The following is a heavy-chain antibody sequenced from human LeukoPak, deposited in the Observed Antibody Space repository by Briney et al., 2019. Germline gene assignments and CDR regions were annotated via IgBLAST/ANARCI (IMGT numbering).Heavy chain of an antibody. V-gene: IGHV3-53*01. Sequence: PGGSLRLSCAASGFTVSSNYMSWVRQAPGKGLEWVSVIYSGGSTYYADSVKGRFTISRDNSKNTLYLQMNSLRAEDTAVYYCARDEGSSSWYGGLDYWGQGALVTVSS. CDR1: GFTVSSNY. CDR3: ARDEGSSSWYGGLDY. D-gene: IGHD6-13*01. J-gene: IGHJ4*02. CDR2: IYSGGST.